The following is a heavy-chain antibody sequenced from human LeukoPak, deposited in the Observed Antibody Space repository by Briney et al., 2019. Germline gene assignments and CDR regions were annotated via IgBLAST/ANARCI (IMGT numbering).Heavy chain of an antibody. CDR1: GGSFSGYY. Sequence: SETLSLTCAVYGGSFSGYYWSWIRQPPGKGLEWIGEINHSGSTNYNPSLKSRVAISVDTSKNQFSLKMSSVTAADTAVYYCARGSFDYGDFQIFDSWGQGTLVTVSS. CDR2: INHSGST. CDR3: ARGSFDYGDFQIFDS. J-gene: IGHJ4*02. V-gene: IGHV4-34*01. D-gene: IGHD4-17*01.